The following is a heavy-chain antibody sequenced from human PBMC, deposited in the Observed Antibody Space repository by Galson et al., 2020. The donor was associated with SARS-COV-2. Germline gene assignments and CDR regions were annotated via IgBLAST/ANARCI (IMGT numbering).Heavy chain of an antibody. CDR1: GFTFNDFW. CDR3: SREGWQGGY. Sequence: GESLKISCEVSGFTFNDFWMSWFRQAPGKGLEWVANIKGDGSETNYVDFVKGRFSISRDNAANSLYLQMNSLRVEDSAVYYCSREGWQGGYWGQGTRVTVSS. D-gene: IGHD6-19*01. J-gene: IGHJ4*02. CDR2: IKGDGSET. V-gene: IGHV3-7*01.